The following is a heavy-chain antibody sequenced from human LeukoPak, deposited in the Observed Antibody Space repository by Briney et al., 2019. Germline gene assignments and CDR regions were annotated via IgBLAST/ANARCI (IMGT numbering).Heavy chain of an antibody. V-gene: IGHV3-53*01. CDR3: AKDGYCSCGSCYSYYYYYMDV. J-gene: IGHJ6*03. CDR1: GYTVSTNY. D-gene: IGHD2-15*01. Sequence: GGSLRLSCAVPGYTVSTNYMSWVRQAPGKGLEWVSILYSGGDIYYADSVKGRFTISRDNSRNTLYLQMNTLRVEDSAVYYCAKDGYCSCGSCYSYYYYYMDVWGKGTTVTVSS. CDR2: LYSGGDI.